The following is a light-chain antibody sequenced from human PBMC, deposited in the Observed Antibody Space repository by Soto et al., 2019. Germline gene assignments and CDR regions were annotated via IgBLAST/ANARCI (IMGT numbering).Light chain of an antibody. CDR1: SSNIGSNT. Sequence: SVLTQPPSASGTPGQRVTISCSGSSSNIGSNTVNWYQQLPGTAPKLLIYSNNQRPSGVPDRFSGSKSGTSASLAISGLQSEAEADYYCAAWDDSLNGVVFGGGTKLTVL. CDR2: SNN. CDR3: AAWDDSLNGVV. V-gene: IGLV1-44*01. J-gene: IGLJ2*01.